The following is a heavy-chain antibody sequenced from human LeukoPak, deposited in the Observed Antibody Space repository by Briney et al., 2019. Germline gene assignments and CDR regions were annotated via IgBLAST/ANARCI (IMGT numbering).Heavy chain of an antibody. CDR1: GFAFSSYG. Sequence: GGSLRLSCAASGFAFSSYGMHWVRQAPGKGLEWVAVISYDGSNKYYADSVKGRFTISRDNSKNTLYLQMNSLRAEDRAVYYCAGFGESSLAFDIWGQGTMVTVSS. D-gene: IGHD3-10*01. CDR3: AGFGESSLAFDI. V-gene: IGHV3-30*03. CDR2: ISYDGSNK. J-gene: IGHJ3*02.